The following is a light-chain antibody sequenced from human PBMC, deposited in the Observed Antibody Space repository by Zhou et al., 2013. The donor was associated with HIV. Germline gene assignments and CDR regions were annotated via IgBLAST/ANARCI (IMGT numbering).Light chain of an antibody. CDR3: QQYGSSPFA. CDR1: HTVTSNY. V-gene: IGKV3-20*01. Sequence: EIVLTQSPGTLSLSPGERATLSCRASHTVTSNYLAWYQHTPGQGPKVLIFGASTRANGIPDRFSGSGSGTDFTLSISRLEPEDFAVYYCQQYGSSPFAFGPGTKVDIK. J-gene: IGKJ3*01. CDR2: GAS.